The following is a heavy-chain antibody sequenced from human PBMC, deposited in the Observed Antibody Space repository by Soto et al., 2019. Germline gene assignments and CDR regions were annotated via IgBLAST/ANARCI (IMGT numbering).Heavy chain of an antibody. D-gene: IGHD3-3*01. Sequence: GGSLRLSCAASGFTFSSYAMSWVRQAPGKGLEWVSAISGSGGSTYYADSVKGRFTISRDNSKNTRYLQMNSLRAEDKAVYCCAKGSAREWGNAFDIWGQGTMVTVSS. CDR3: AKGSAREWGNAFDI. CDR1: GFTFSSYA. J-gene: IGHJ3*02. CDR2: ISGSGGST. V-gene: IGHV3-23*01.